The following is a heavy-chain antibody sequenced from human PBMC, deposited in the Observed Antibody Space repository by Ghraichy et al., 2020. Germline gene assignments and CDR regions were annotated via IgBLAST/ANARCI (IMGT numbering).Heavy chain of an antibody. CDR3: ARQDGSYYTDFDY. D-gene: IGHD1-26*01. Sequence: SETLSLTCTVSGGSISSSSYYWGWIRQPPGKGLEWIGSIYYSGSTYYNPSLKSRVTISVDTSKNQFSLKLSSVTAADTAVYYCARQDGSYYTDFDYWGQGTLVTVSS. CDR2: IYYSGST. CDR1: GGSISSSSYY. V-gene: IGHV4-39*01. J-gene: IGHJ4*02.